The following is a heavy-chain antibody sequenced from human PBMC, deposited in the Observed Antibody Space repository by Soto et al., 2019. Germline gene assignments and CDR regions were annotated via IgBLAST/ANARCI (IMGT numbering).Heavy chain of an antibody. CDR1: GGSISSGGYY. J-gene: IGHJ6*04. D-gene: IGHD2-8*02. Sequence: SETLSLTCTVSGGSISSGGYYWSWIRQHPGKGLEWIGYIYYSGSTYYNPSLKSRVTISVDTSKNQFSLKLSSVTAADTAVYSCGSPWSSPYYSHGRAVGGKGPTVTAPS. CDR3: GSPWSSPYYSHGRAV. V-gene: IGHV4-31*03. CDR2: IYYSGST.